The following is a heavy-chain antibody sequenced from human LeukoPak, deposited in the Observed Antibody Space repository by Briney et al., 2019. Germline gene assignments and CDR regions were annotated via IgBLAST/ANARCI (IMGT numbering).Heavy chain of an antibody. CDR1: GFTFSRYD. V-gene: IGHV3-13*01. J-gene: IGHJ6*03. CDR2: IGTAGDT. D-gene: IGHD3-3*01. CDR3: AGGNDFWSGYYSHYMDV. Sequence: PGGSLRLSCAASGFTFSRYDMHWVRQATGKGLEWVSAIGTAGDTYYPGSVRGRFTISRENAKNSLYLQMNSLRAGDTAVYYCAGGNDFWSGYYSHYMDVWGKGTTVTVSS.